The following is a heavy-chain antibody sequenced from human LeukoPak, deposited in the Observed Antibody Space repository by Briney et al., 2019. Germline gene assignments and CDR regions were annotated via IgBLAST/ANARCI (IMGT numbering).Heavy chain of an antibody. CDR2: IIPLFGAP. J-gene: IGHJ4*02. CDR1: GGTFGSYA. V-gene: IGHV1-69*13. Sequence: ASVKVSCKPSGGTFGSYAISWVRQAPGQGLEWVGGIIPLFGAPLYAQKFQGRVTITADERTSTVYMDLSSLRSDDTAVYYCATEGGWQPTDYGDNVYWGQGTLVTVSS. CDR3: ATEGGWQPTDYGDNVY. D-gene: IGHD4-17*01.